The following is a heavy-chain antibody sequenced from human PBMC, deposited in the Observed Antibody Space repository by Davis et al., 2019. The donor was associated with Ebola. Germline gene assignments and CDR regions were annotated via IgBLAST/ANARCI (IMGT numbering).Heavy chain of an antibody. D-gene: IGHD6-6*01. V-gene: IGHV3-7*01. J-gene: IGHJ6*02. Sequence: PGGSLRLSCAASGFAFSSYWMSWVRQAPGKGLEWMANINQDGSTKYYVDSVKGRFTISRDNTKNSLYLQMNSLRAEDTAVYYCARFHSSSSWEWSWNYYYGMDVWGQGTTVTVSS. CDR1: GFAFSSYW. CDR2: INQDGSTK. CDR3: ARFHSSSSWEWSWNYYYGMDV.